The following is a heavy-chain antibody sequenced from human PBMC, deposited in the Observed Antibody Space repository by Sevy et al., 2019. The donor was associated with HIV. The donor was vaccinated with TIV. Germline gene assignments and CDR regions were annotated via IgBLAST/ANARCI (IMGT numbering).Heavy chain of an antibody. V-gene: IGHV1-2*04. D-gene: IGHD5-18*01. Sequence: ASVKVSCKATGYTFTGYYLHWVRQAPGRGLEWMGWINPNRGDTHYSQKFQGWVTMTSDTSISTAYMELSGLKSDDTAVYYCSRDLRLRGYSYGCFDYWGQGTLVTVSS. CDR2: INPNRGDT. CDR3: SRDLRLRGYSYGCFDY. J-gene: IGHJ4*02. CDR1: GYTFTGYY.